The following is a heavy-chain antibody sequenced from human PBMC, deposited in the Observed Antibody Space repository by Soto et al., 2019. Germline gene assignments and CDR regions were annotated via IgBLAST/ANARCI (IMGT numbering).Heavy chain of an antibody. CDR1: GGSISSYY. Sequence: SETLSLTCTVSGGSISSYYWSWIRQPPGKGLEWIGYIYYSGSTNYNPSLKSRVTISVDTSKNQFSLKLSSVTAADTAVYYCAREGSRWEFDYWGQGTLVTVSS. J-gene: IGHJ4*02. CDR2: IYYSGST. D-gene: IGHD6-13*01. V-gene: IGHV4-59*01. CDR3: AREGSRWEFDY.